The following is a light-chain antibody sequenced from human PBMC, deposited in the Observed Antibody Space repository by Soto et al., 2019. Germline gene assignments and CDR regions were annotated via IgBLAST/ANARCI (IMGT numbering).Light chain of an antibody. CDR3: SSSTSINTFV. V-gene: IGLV2-14*03. J-gene: IGLJ1*01. CDR1: SSDVGGYNS. CDR2: DVI. Sequence: QSVLTQPASVSGSPGLSITISCTGSSSDVGGYNSVSWYQQHPGKAPKLIIYDVINRPSGVSNRFSGSKSGNTASLTISGLQAEDEADYSCSSSTSINTFVFGTGTKLTVL.